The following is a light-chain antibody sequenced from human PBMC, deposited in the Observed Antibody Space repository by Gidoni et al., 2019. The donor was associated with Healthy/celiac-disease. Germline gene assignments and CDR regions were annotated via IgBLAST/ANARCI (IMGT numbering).Light chain of an antibody. J-gene: IGKJ1*01. V-gene: IGKV1-5*01. Sequence: DFQMTQSPSTLSASVGDRVTITCRASQSISSWLAWYQQKPGKAPKLLIYDASSLESGVPSRFSGSGSGTEFTLTISSLQPDDFATYYCQQYNSYSWTFGQGTKVEIK. CDR2: DAS. CDR1: QSISSW. CDR3: QQYNSYSWT.